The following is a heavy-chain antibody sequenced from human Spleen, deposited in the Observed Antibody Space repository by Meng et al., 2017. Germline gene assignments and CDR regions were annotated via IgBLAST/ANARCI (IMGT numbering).Heavy chain of an antibody. D-gene: IGHD2-2*01. CDR3: ARTSSRDDY. CDR1: GESFSTYY. CDR2: INHSGST. Sequence: SETLSLTCAVYGESFSTYYWTWIRQPPGKGLEWIGEINHSGSTNYNPSLKSRVTISVDTSKNQFSLKLSSVTAADTAVYYCARTSSRDDYWGQGTLVTVSS. V-gene: IGHV4-34*01. J-gene: IGHJ4*02.